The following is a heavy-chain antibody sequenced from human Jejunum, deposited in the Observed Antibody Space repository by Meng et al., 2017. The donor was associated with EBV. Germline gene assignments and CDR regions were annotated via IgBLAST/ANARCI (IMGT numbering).Heavy chain of an antibody. CDR3: ARVPTYFYDTSGYYSFDY. CDR2: INPANGKT. D-gene: IGHD3-22*01. Sequence: QVQLVQSGAEVKQPGASVKVSCRASGYTFSNYAMHWVRQAPGQSLEWMECINPANGKTKYSQKFQGRVTITRDTFASTAYMELSSLRSEETAVYYCARVPTYFYDTSGYYSFDYWGQGTLVTVAS. V-gene: IGHV1-3*01. J-gene: IGHJ4*02. CDR1: GYTFSNYA.